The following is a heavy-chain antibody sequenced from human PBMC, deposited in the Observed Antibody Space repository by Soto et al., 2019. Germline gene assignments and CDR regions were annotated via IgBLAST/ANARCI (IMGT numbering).Heavy chain of an antibody. J-gene: IGHJ1*01. D-gene: IGHD2-21*02. V-gene: IGHV3-11*05. CDR2: IGSSGYT. CDR3: ARGSVAMTVIPPAIDFQH. Sequence: GGSLRLSCAASGFTFSDYYMSWIRQSPGEGLEWIAYIGSSGYTKYADSVKGRFTISRDNAKNSLYLQMNSLRVEDTGIYYCARGSVAMTVIPPAIDFQHWGQATLVTVSS. CDR1: GFTFSDYY.